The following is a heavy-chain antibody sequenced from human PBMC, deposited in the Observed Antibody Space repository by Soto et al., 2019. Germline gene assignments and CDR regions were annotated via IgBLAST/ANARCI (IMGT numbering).Heavy chain of an antibody. V-gene: IGHV4-4*02. CDR1: CGSIISSNW. Sequence: TLSLTCAVSCGSIISSNWWSWVRQPPGKGLEWIGEIYHSGSTNYNPSLKSRVTISVDKSKDQFSLKLSSVTAADTAVYYCARDKVPHYGMDVWGQGTTVTVSS. CDR2: IYHSGST. J-gene: IGHJ6*02. CDR3: ARDKVPHYGMDV.